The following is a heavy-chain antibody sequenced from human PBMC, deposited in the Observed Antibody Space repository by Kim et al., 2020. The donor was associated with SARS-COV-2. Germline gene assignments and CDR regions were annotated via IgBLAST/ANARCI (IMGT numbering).Heavy chain of an antibody. V-gene: IGHV1-18*01. J-gene: IGHJ4*02. CDR3: ARDRLERRRRIFDY. D-gene: IGHD1-1*01. Sequence: AQKLQGRVTMTTDTSTSTAYMELRSLRSDDTAVYYCARDRLERRRRIFDYWGQGTLVTVSS.